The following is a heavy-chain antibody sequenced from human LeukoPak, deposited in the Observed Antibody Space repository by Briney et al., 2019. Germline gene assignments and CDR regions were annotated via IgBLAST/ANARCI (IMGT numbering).Heavy chain of an antibody. D-gene: IGHD1-26*01. CDR2: INSDGSEG. Sequence: GGSLRLSCAVSGFTFSGFWMSWTRQDPGKGLEWVASINSDGSEGYYADVVKGRFTISRDNSKNTLYLQMNSLRAEDTAVYYCASGSYPPLVYWGQGTLVTVSS. J-gene: IGHJ4*02. CDR3: ASGSYPPLVY. V-gene: IGHV3-7*01. CDR1: GFTFSGFW.